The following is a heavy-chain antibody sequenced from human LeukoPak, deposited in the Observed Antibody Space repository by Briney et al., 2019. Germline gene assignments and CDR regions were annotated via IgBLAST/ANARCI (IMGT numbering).Heavy chain of an antibody. CDR3: ARGHDLVATHPPYFDY. CDR2: MSYEETYK. Sequence: GGSLRLSCAASGFSVRDYAMHWVRQAPGKGLEWVAVMSYEETYKNYAEAVKGRFTISRDDSKNTLFLQMSSLRPEDTAVYYCARGHDLVATHPPYFDYWGQGTLVTVSS. V-gene: IGHV3-30-3*01. CDR1: GFSVRDYA. J-gene: IGHJ4*02. D-gene: IGHD5-12*01.